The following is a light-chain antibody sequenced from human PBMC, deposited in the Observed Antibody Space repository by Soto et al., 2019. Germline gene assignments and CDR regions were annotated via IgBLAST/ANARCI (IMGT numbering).Light chain of an antibody. V-gene: IGKV3-15*01. CDR2: GVY. Sequence: EIVITQSPSTLSVSPGERATLSCRASHSVSNDLALYQQKPGQAPRLLLHGVYTRATGIPARFSGGTSGTEFTLTISGLQSEDYGIYYCQQYNSRPPAWTFGQGTKVDIK. CDR3: QQYNSRPPAWT. J-gene: IGKJ1*01. CDR1: HSVSND.